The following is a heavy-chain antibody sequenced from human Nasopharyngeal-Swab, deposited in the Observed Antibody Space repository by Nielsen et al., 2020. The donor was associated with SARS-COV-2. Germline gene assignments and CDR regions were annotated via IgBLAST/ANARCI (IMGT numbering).Heavy chain of an antibody. CDR1: GYPFTANY. D-gene: IGHD3-22*01. J-gene: IGHJ6*03. CDR2: INPNSGAT. V-gene: IGHV1-2*04. Sequence: ASVKVSCKASGYPFTANYIQWVRQVPGQGLEWMGWINPNSGATNYAQKFQGWVTLTRDASIRTAYMDLSRLKSDDTAVYYCARDGRLTSSYYKNYYMDVWGKGTTVTVSS. CDR3: ARDGRLTSSYYKNYYMDV.